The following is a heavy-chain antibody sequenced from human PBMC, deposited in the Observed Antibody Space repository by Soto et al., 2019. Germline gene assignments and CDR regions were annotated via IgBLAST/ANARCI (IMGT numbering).Heavy chain of an antibody. V-gene: IGHV4-39*01. CDR2: IYYSGST. J-gene: IGHJ3*02. CDR1: GGSISSSSFY. D-gene: IGHD6-13*01. Sequence: SETLSLTCTVSGGSISSSSFYWGWIRQPPGKGLEWIGSIYYSGSTYYNPSLKSRVTISVDTSNNQFSRKLSSVTAADTAVYYCAGHPIAAAVRHGAFDIWGQGTMVTVSS. CDR3: AGHPIAAAVRHGAFDI.